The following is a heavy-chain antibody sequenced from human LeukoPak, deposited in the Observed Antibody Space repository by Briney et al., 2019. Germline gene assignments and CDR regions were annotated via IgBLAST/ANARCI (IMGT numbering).Heavy chain of an antibody. Sequence: ASVKVSCKASGYTFTSYDINWVRQATGQGLEWMGWVNPNSGGTNYAQKFQGRVTMTRDTSISTAYMELSRLRSDDTAVYYCASYNRWLVIDYWGQGTLVTVSS. V-gene: IGHV1-2*02. CDR2: VNPNSGGT. J-gene: IGHJ4*02. D-gene: IGHD6-19*01. CDR3: ASYNRWLVIDY. CDR1: GYTFTSYD.